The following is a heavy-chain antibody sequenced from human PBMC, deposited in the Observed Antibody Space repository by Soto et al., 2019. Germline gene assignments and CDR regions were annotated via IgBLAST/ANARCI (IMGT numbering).Heavy chain of an antibody. CDR1: GGTFSSYA. D-gene: IGHD1-26*01. Sequence: ASVKVSCKASGGTFSSYAISWVRQAPGQGLEWMGGIIPIFGTANYAQKFQGRVTITADESTSTAYMELSSLRSEDTAVYYCARDLKQTVLGSSYYYYGMDVWGQGTTVTVSS. V-gene: IGHV1-69*13. CDR3: ARDLKQTVLGSSYYYYGMDV. J-gene: IGHJ6*02. CDR2: IIPIFGTA.